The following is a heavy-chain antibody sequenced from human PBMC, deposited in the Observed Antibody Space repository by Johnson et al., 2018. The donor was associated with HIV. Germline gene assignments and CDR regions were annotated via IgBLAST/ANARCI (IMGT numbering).Heavy chain of an antibody. D-gene: IGHD6-19*01. Sequence: QVKLVESGGGVVQPGRSLRLSCAASDFTFTNNAIHWVRQAPGKGLEWVAVISYDGSDKDYADSVKGRFTISRDSSKNTLYLQMNSLRAEDTALYYCAVTVHSSGWYGGDDAFDIWGQGTMVTVSS. J-gene: IGHJ3*02. CDR2: ISYDGSDK. CDR1: DFTFTNNA. CDR3: AVTVHSSGWYGGDDAFDI. V-gene: IGHV3-30*04.